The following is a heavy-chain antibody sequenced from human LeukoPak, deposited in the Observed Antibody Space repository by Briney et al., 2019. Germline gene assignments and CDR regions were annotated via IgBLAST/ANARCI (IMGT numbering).Heavy chain of an antibody. V-gene: IGHV3-9*01. CDR1: GFTFDDYA. Sequence: PGGSLRLSCVASGFTFDDYAMHWVRQVPGKGLEWVSGISWNSGSIGYADSVKGRFTISRDNSKNTLYLQMNSLRAEDTAVYYCAKAPLLGYCSGGSCYLYYFDYWGQGTLVTVSS. CDR2: ISWNSGSI. CDR3: AKAPLLGYCSGGSCYLYYFDY. D-gene: IGHD2-15*01. J-gene: IGHJ4*02.